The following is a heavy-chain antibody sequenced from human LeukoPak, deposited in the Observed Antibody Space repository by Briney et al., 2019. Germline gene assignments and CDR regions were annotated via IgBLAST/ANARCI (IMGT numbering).Heavy chain of an antibody. CDR3: ARDPLTFGGVIAPCEY. CDR2: ISAYNGNT. D-gene: IGHD3-16*02. CDR1: GYTFTSYG. Sequence: GASVKVSCKASGYTFTSYGISWVRQAPGQGLEWMGWISAYNGNTNYAQKLQGRVTMTTDTSTSTAYMELRSLRSDDTAVYYCARDPLTFGGVIAPCEYWGQGTLVTVSS. J-gene: IGHJ4*02. V-gene: IGHV1-18*01.